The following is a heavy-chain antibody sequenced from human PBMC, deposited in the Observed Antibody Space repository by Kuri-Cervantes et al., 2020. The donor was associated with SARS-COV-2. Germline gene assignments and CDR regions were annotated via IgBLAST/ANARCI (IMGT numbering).Heavy chain of an antibody. J-gene: IGHJ4*02. CDR1: GFTFGNYF. Sequence: GGSLKISCATSGFTFGNYFMRWVRQRPGNGLEWGSLSSWDGGSTYYADSVKGRFTISRDNSKDSLFLQMNSLRSEDTAFYYCSSGGSQREWYYWGQGTLVTVSS. D-gene: IGHD3-16*01. V-gene: IGHV3-43*01. CDR3: SSGGSQREWYY. CDR2: SSWDGGST.